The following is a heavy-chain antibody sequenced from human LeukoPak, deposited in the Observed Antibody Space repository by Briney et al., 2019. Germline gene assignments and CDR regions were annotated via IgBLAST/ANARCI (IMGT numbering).Heavy chain of an antibody. J-gene: IGHJ4*02. CDR3: AKVAVRGRGDY. CDR2: ISSSSSYI. Sequence: GGSLRLSCAASGFTFSSYSMNWVRQAPGKGLEWVSSISSSSSYIYYADSVKGRFTISRDNSKNTLYLQMNSLRAEDTAVYYRAKVAVRGRGDYWGQGTLVTVSS. D-gene: IGHD3-10*01. V-gene: IGHV3-21*04. CDR1: GFTFSSYS.